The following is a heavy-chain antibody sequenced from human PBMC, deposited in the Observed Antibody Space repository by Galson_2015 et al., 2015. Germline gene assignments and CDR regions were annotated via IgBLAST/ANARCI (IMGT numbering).Heavy chain of an antibody. CDR2: TYASGNT. D-gene: IGHD2-15*01. CDR3: ARTRWYIDY. J-gene: IGHJ4*02. V-gene: IGHV4-4*09. CDR1: GDSIHNYY. Sequence: ATLSLTCALSGDSIHNYYWSWLRQAPGKGLEWIGYTYASGNTNYSPSLKSRVVISVDTSKNQFYLNLKSVTAADTAVYYCARTRWYIDYWGQGALVTVSS.